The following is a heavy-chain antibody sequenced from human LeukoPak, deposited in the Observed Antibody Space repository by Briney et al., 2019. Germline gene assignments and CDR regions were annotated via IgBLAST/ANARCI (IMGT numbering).Heavy chain of an antibody. J-gene: IGHJ4*02. CDR1: GGSFSSGDHY. CDR2: ICYSGST. D-gene: IGHD6-13*01. CDR3: ARGKQQLVYDYFDY. V-gene: IGHV4-30-4*08. Sequence: SQSLYLTRTVSGGSFSSGDHYWSWIRQPPGKGLEWIRYICYSGSTYYNPSLKSRVTISVDTSKNQFSLKLSSVTAADTAVYYCARGKQQLVYDYFDYWGQGTLVTVSS.